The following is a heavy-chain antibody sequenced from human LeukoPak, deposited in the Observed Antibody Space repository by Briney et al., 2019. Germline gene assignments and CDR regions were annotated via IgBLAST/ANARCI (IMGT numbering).Heavy chain of an antibody. CDR2: IAYDGSRA. CDR1: GFPFIEYS. Sequence: GGSLRLSCTASGFPFIEYSMNWVRQVPGNGLEWVAVIAYDGSRAFYADSVKGRFTISRDNSKNTMSVQMDDLRAEDTAVYYSTRYNNDHFDYWGQGTLVTVSS. V-gene: IGHV3-33*08. D-gene: IGHD1-14*01. J-gene: IGHJ4*02. CDR3: TRYNNDHFDY.